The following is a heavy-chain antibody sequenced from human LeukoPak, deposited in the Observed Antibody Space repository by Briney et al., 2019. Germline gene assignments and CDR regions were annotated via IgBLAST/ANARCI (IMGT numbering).Heavy chain of an antibody. D-gene: IGHD6-6*01. Sequence: PSETLSLTCSVSGGSINSHYWTWIRQPPGKGLEWIGYIYFSGHTSYNPSLKSRVSISIDTSKNQFSLNLSSVTAADTAVYFCARVFYTSSAHWFDPWGQGTLSPSPQ. V-gene: IGHV4-59*11. CDR3: ARVFYTSSAHWFDP. CDR2: IYFSGHT. J-gene: IGHJ5*02. CDR1: GGSINSHY.